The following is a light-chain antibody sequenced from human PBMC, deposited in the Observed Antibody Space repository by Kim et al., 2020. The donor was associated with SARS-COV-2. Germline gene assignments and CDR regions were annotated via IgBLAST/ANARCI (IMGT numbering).Light chain of an antibody. CDR3: NSRDSSGNHHVV. J-gene: IGLJ2*01. CDR2: GKN. V-gene: IGLV3-19*01. Sequence: SSELTQDPAVSVALGQTVRITCQGDSLRSYYASWYQQKPGQAPVLVIYGKNNRPSGIPDRFSGSSSGNTAFLTITGAQAEDEADYYCNSRDSSGNHHVVF. CDR1: SLRSYY.